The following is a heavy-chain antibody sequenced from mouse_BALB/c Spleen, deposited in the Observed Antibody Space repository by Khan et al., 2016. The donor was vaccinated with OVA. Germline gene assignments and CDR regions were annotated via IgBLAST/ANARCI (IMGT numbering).Heavy chain of an antibody. J-gene: IGHJ3*01. D-gene: IGHD2-4*01. CDR1: GYTFTNYW. CDR2: INPSTGYT. Sequence: QVQLQQSGAELAKPGASVKMSCKASGYTFTNYWMHWVKQRPGQGLEWFGYINPSTGYTEYNQKFKDKVTLTADKSSSTAYMHLSSLTSEDSEVYYCSRSRDYGEGFAYWGQGTLVTVSP. CDR3: SRSRDYGEGFAY. V-gene: IGHV1-7*01.